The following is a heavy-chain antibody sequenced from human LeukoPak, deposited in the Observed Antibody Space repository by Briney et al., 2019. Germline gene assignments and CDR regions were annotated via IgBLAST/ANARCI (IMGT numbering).Heavy chain of an antibody. Sequence: SETLSLTCTVSGGSISSSSYYWGWIRQPPGKGLEWIGSIYYSGSTYYNPSLKSRVTISVDTSKNQFSLKLSSVTAADTAVYYCARDRCSSTSCYTHYFDYWGQGTLVTVSS. V-gene: IGHV4-39*02. D-gene: IGHD2-2*02. CDR2: IYYSGST. J-gene: IGHJ4*02. CDR3: ARDRCSSTSCYTHYFDY. CDR1: GGSISSSSYY.